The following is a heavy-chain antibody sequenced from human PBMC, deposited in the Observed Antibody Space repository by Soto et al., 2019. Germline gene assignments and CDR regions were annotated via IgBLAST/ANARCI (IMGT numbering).Heavy chain of an antibody. CDR1: GGTFSSYA. V-gene: IGHV1-69*12. D-gene: IGHD6-6*01. CDR3: ARVGSSSTDY. Sequence: QVQLVQSGAEVKKPGSSVKVSCKASGGTFSSYAISWVRQDPGQGLEWMGGIIPIFGTANYAQKIQGRVTTTAHESTSTAYMELSILRSEDTAVSYCARVGSSSTDYWGQETLVTVSS. J-gene: IGHJ4*02. CDR2: IIPIFGTA.